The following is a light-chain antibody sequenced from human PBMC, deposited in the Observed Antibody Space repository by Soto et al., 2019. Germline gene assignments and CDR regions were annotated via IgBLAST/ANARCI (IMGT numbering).Light chain of an antibody. CDR1: QSVSTY. V-gene: IGKV3-11*01. Sequence: EIVLKQSPATLSLSPGERATLSCRASQSVSTYLAWYQQNPGQAHRLLFYDASNRATGIPARFSGSGSGTDFTLTISSLEHEDFAGYYCQQRSNWPPYTFGQGTKLEIK. CDR3: QQRSNWPPYT. CDR2: DAS. J-gene: IGKJ2*01.